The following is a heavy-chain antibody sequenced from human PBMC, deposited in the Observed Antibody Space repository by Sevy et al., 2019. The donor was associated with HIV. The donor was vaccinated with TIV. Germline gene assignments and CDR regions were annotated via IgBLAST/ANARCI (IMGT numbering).Heavy chain of an antibody. CDR1: GGSVSSGSYY. V-gene: IGHV4-61*03. D-gene: IGHD2-2*01. Sequence: SETLSLTCTVSGGSVSSGSYYWSWIRQPPGKGLEWIGYIYYSGSTNYNPSLKSRVTISLDTSKDHFSLKMTSVTTADTAVYYCARDDPAMNAFDIWGQGTMVTVSS. CDR2: IYYSGST. CDR3: ARDDPAMNAFDI. J-gene: IGHJ3*02.